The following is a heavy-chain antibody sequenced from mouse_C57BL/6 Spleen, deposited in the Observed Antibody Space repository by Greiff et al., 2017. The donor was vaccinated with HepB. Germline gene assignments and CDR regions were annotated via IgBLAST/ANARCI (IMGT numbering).Heavy chain of an antibody. CDR1: GYTFTDYE. D-gene: IGHD2-4*01. Sequence: VQLQQSGAELVRPGASVTLSCKASGYTFTDYEMHWVKQTPVHGLEWIGAIDPETGGTAYNQKFKGKAILTADKSSSTAYMELRSLTSEDSAVYYCTRPMITTRGFDYWGQGTTLTVSS. CDR3: TRPMITTRGFDY. J-gene: IGHJ2*01. V-gene: IGHV1-15*01. CDR2: IDPETGGT.